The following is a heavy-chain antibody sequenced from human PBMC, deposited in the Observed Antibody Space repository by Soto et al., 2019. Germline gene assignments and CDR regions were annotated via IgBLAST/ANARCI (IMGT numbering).Heavy chain of an antibody. CDR2: IFYSGNT. CDR1: GGSISSDDHN. D-gene: IGHD3-10*01. Sequence: QVQLQESGPGLVKPSQTLSLTCTVSGGSISSDDHNWNWIGQHPGRGLEWIGNIFYSGNTYYNPSLKSRVTISLDTSKTLCSLKLTSLTAADTTFSVCASLPGSGANFFFDYWGQGSLVTFSS. CDR3: ASLPGSGANFFFDY. V-gene: IGHV4-31*03. J-gene: IGHJ4*02.